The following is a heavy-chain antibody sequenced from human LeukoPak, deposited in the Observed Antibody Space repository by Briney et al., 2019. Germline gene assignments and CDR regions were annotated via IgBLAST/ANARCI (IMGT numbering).Heavy chain of an antibody. V-gene: IGHV3-11*01. CDR3: LRGDRRDY. CDR1: GFTFSDSY. CDR2: ISGSSSDV. Sequence: GGSLRLSCAASGFTFSDSYMTWIRQAPGKGLELLSYISGSSSDVNYIDSVRGRFTISRDNAKNSLYLHMNSLTVEDTAVYYCLRGDRRDYWGQGTLVTVSS. J-gene: IGHJ4*02.